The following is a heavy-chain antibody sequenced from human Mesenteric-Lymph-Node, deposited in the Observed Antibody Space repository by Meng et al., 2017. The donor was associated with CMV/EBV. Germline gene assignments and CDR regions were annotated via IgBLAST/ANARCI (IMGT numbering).Heavy chain of an antibody. J-gene: IGHJ4*02. V-gene: IGHV1-46*01. D-gene: IGHD5-12*01. CDR2: INPSGGST. Sequence: ASVKVSCKASRYTFTNYYMHWVRQAPGQGLEWMGIINPSGGSTSYAQKFQGRVTMTRDTSTNTGYMEVTSLRSEDTAVYYCAGGVATISPLDYWGQGTLVTVSS. CDR1: RYTFTNYY. CDR3: AGGVATISPLDY.